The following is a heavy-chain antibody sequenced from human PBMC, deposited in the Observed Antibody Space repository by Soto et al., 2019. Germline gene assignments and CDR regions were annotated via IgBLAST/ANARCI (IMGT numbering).Heavy chain of an antibody. CDR3: ARVLTISSAYFDY. CDR1: GFTFSSYW. CDR2: INSDGSST. J-gene: IGHJ4*02. Sequence: GGSLRLSCAASGFTFSSYWMHWVRQAPGKGLVWVSRINSDGSSTSYADSVKGRFTISRDNAKNTLYLQMNSLRADDTAVYYCARVLTISSAYFDYWGQGTLVTVSS. D-gene: IGHD3-9*01. V-gene: IGHV3-74*01.